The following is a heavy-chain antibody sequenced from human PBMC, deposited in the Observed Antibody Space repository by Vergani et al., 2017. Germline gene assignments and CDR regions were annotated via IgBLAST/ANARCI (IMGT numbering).Heavy chain of an antibody. J-gene: IGHJ4*02. CDR3: ARSGDYDILTGYTYYFDY. CDR2: IIPIFGTA. V-gene: IGHV1-69*01. CDR1: GGTFSSYA. D-gene: IGHD3-9*01. Sequence: QVQLVQSGAEVKKPGSSVKVSCKASGGTFSSYAISWVRQAPGQGLEWMGGIIPIFGTANYAQKFQGRVTITADESTSTAYMELSSLRSEDTAVYYCARSGDYDILTGYTYYFDYWGQGTLVTVSS.